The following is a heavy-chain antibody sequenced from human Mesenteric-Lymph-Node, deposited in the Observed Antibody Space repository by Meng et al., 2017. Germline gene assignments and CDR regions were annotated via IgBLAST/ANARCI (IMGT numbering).Heavy chain of an antibody. CDR3: ARGGHSYGFYYFDY. Sequence: SETLSLTCTVSGGSISSGSYYWSWIRQPAGKGLEWIGRIYTSGSTNYNPSLKSRVTISVDTSKNQFSLKLSSVTAADTAVYYCARGGHSYGFYYFDYWGQGTLVTVSS. V-gene: IGHV4-61*02. D-gene: IGHD5-18*01. CDR2: IYTSGST. CDR1: GGSISSGSYY. J-gene: IGHJ4*02.